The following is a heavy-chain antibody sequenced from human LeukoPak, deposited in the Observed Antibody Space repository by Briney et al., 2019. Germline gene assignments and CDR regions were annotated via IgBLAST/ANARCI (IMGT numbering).Heavy chain of an antibody. V-gene: IGHV4-39*07. CDR2: IYYSGST. Sequence: IPSETLSLTCTVSGGSISSSSYYWGWIRPPARNGLGWGGSIYYSGSTYYNPSLKSRVNISVDTSNNQFCIKLISVPPAGPCVYYCAREGGDSSGYSLDYWGQGTLVTVSS. J-gene: IGHJ4*02. D-gene: IGHD3-22*01. CDR3: AREGGDSSGYSLDY. CDR1: GGSISSSSYY.